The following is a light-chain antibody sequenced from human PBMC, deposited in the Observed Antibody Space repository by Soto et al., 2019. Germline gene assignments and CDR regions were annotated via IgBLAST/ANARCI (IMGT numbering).Light chain of an antibody. CDR2: DTS. CDR3: SLSYSGVRV. Sequence: QAVVTQEPSLTVFPGGTVTLTCGSSTGAVTSTHYPYWFQQKPGQAPRPLIYDTSGKHSWTPARFSGSLLGGKPALILSGAQPEDEADYYCSLSYSGVRVLGGGTKLTVL. J-gene: IGLJ3*02. V-gene: IGLV7-46*01. CDR1: TGAVTSTHY.